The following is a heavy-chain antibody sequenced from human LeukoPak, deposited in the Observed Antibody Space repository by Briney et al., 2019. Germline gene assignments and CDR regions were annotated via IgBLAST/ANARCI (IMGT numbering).Heavy chain of an antibody. J-gene: IGHJ4*02. Sequence: SVKVSCKASGGTFSSYAISWVRQAPGQGLEWMGGIIPIFGTANYAQKFQGRVTITADESTSTAYMELSSLRSEDTAVYYCATAPAQYSGSYFGVYWGQGTLVTVSS. CDR2: IIPIFGTA. CDR1: GGTFSSYA. V-gene: IGHV1-69*13. CDR3: ATAPAQYSGSYFGVY. D-gene: IGHD1-26*01.